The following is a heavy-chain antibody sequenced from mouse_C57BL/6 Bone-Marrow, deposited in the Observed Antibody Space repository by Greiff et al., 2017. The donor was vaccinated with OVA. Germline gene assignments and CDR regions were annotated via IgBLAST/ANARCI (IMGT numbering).Heavy chain of an antibody. V-gene: IGHV5-4*01. CDR2: ISDGGSDT. Sequence: EVQLKESGGGLVKPGGSLKLSCAASGFTFSSYAMSWVRQTPEKRLEWVATISDGGSDTYYPDNVKGRVTIPRDNANNNLCLQMCRLTSVGTVMYYGARDPRIATVVATMAMDYWGQGTSVTVSS. J-gene: IGHJ4*01. CDR1: GFTFSSYA. D-gene: IGHD1-1*01. CDR3: ARDPRIATVVATMAMDY.